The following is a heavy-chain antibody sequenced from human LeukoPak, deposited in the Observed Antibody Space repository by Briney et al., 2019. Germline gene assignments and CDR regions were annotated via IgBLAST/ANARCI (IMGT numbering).Heavy chain of an antibody. CDR3: AREVRHYYGSGSYYYFDY. CDR2: TYFRSKWYN. Sequence: SQTLSLTCAISGGSVSTNNVAWNWIRQSPSRGLEWLARTYFRSKWYNDYAVSVRSRITINPDTSKNQFSLQLNSVTPEDTAVYYCAREVRHYYGSGSYYYFDYWGQGTLVTVSS. CDR1: GGSVSTNNVA. J-gene: IGHJ4*02. V-gene: IGHV6-1*01. D-gene: IGHD3-10*01.